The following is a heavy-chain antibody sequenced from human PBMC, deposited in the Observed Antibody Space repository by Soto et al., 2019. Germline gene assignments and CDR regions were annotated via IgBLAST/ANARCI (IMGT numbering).Heavy chain of an antibody. Sequence: QVQLVQSGAEVKKPGSSVKFSCKASGGTFSSYAISWVRQAPGQGLEWRGGIIPISGTANYAQKFQGRVTITADESTSTAYMELRSLRSEDTAVYYCARSQGSSTSLEVYYYYYYGMDVWGQGTTVTVSS. D-gene: IGHD2-2*01. V-gene: IGHV1-69*01. CDR2: IIPISGTA. CDR1: GGTFSSYA. J-gene: IGHJ6*02. CDR3: ARSQGSSTSLEVYYYYYYGMDV.